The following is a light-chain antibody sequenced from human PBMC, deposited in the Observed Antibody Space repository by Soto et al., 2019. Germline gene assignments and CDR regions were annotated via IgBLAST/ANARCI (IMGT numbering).Light chain of an antibody. CDR2: AAS. V-gene: IGKV1-39*01. J-gene: IGKJ5*01. Sequence: DIQMTQSPSSLSASVGDRVTVTCRASQSISSYLNWYQQKPGKAPKLLIYAASSLQSGVPSRFSGSGSGTDFTLTISSLQPEDFATEYCHQSYSTPITFGQGTRLEIK. CDR3: HQSYSTPIT. CDR1: QSISSY.